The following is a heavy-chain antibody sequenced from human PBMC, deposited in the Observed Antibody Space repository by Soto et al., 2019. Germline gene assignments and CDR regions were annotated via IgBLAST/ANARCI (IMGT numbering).Heavy chain of an antibody. CDR2: INPSGGST. D-gene: IGHD3-3*01. CDR1: GYTFTSYY. CDR3: ARDQEGFGVVIRISDAFDI. Sequence: QVQLVQSGAEVKKPGASVKVSCKASGYTFTSYYMHWVRQAPGQGLEWMGIINPSGGSTSYAQKFEGRVTMTMHTSTSTVYMELRSLRSEDTAVYYCARDQEGFGVVIRISDAFDIWGQGTMVTVSS. J-gene: IGHJ3*02. V-gene: IGHV1-46*03.